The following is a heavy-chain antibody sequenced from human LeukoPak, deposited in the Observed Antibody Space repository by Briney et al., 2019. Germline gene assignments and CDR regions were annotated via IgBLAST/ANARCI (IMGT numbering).Heavy chain of an antibody. D-gene: IGHD6-19*01. V-gene: IGHV5-51*01. Sequence: GESLKISCKGSGYSFTNYWINWVRQMPGKGLEWMGIIYPGNSDTRYSPSFQGQVTISADKSISTAYLQWSSLMASDTAMYYCASSTPGYSSGWSNYWGQGTLVTVSS. CDR1: GYSFTNYW. CDR2: IYPGNSDT. CDR3: ASSTPGYSSGWSNY. J-gene: IGHJ4*02.